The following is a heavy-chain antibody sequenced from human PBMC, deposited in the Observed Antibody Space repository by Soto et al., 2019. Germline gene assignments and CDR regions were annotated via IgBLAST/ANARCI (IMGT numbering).Heavy chain of an antibody. J-gene: IGHJ4*02. Sequence: GGSLRLSCAASGFTFDDYTMHWVRQAPGKGLEWVSLISWDGGSTYYADSVKGRFTISRDNSKNSLYLQMNSLRTEDTALYYCAKPRYDFWSGYQPFDYWGQGTLVTVSS. CDR3: AKPRYDFWSGYQPFDY. V-gene: IGHV3-43*01. D-gene: IGHD3-3*01. CDR2: ISWDGGST. CDR1: GFTFDDYT.